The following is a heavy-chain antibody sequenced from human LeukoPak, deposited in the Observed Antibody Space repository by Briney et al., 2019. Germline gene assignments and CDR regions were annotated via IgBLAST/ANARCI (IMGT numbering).Heavy chain of an antibody. CDR2: ISAYNGNT. CDR3: ARDWGDILTSTSIDY. J-gene: IGHJ4*02. CDR1: GYTFTSYG. V-gene: IGHV1-18*01. D-gene: IGHD3-9*01. Sequence: GASVKVSCKASGYTFTSYGISWVRQAPGQGLEWMGWISAYNGNTNYEQKLQGRVSMTTDTSTSTAYMELRGLTSDDTAVYYCARDWGDILTSTSIDYRGQGTLVTVSS.